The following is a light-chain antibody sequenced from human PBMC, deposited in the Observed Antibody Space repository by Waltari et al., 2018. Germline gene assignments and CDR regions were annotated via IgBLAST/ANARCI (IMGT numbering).Light chain of an antibody. CDR1: QRIRSG. CDR2: DSS. J-gene: IGKJ5*01. Sequence: AIQLTQSPSSLSASIGDRVTISCRASQRIRSGLAWYQQNPGQPPKRLVYDSSTLDSGVPSRFSGSGSGTDFTLTISSLQPEDFATYYCQQCLTYPQAFGQGTRLEIK. V-gene: IGKV1-13*02. CDR3: QQCLTYPQA.